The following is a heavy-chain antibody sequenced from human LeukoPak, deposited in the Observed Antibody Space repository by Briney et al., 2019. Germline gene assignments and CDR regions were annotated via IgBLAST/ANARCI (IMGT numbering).Heavy chain of an antibody. Sequence: GGSLRLSCAASGFTFSNAWMSWVRQAPGKGLEWVGRIKSKTDGGTTDYAAPVKGRFTISRDDSKNTLHLQLNSLETEDTAVYYCTTDNGFGEYWGQGSLVTVSS. V-gene: IGHV3-15*01. J-gene: IGHJ4*02. D-gene: IGHD3-10*01. CDR3: TTDNGFGEY. CDR2: IKSKTDGGTT. CDR1: GFTFSNAW.